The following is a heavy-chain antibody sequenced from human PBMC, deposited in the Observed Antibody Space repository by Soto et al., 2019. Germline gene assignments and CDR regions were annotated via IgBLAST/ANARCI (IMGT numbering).Heavy chain of an antibody. Sequence: SVKVSCKASGGTFSSYAISWVRQAPGQGLEWMGGIIPIFGTANYAQKFQGRVTITADESTSTAYMELSSLRSEDTAVYYCARGYPGDCSGGSCYRESWFDPWGQGTLVTVSS. V-gene: IGHV1-69*13. CDR1: GGTFSSYA. D-gene: IGHD2-15*01. CDR3: ARGYPGDCSGGSCYRESWFDP. CDR2: IIPIFGTA. J-gene: IGHJ5*02.